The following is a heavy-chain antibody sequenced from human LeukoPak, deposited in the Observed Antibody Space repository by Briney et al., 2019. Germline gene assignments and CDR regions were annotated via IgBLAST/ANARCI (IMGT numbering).Heavy chain of an antibody. CDR3: ARVSTSSSWLANLYYYYCMDV. CDR2: ISSSGSTI. D-gene: IGHD6-13*01. J-gene: IGHJ6*03. CDR1: GFTFSSYE. V-gene: IGHV3-48*03. Sequence: GGSLRLSCAASGFTFSSYEMNWVRQAPGKGLEWVSYISSSGSTIYYADSVKGRFTISGDNAKNSLYLQMNSLRAEDTAVYYCARVSTSSSWLANLYYYYCMDVWGKGTTVTISS.